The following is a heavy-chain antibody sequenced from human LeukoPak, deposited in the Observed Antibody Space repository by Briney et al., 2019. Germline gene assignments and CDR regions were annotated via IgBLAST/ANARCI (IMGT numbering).Heavy chain of an antibody. Sequence: QPGGSLRLACAASGFTFSSYEMNWVRQAPGKGLEWISYTSISGSTIYYADSVKGRFTISRDNAKNSLYLQMNSLRAEDTAVYYCARDIEALWFGELRDWFDPWGQGTLVTVSS. CDR2: TSISGSTI. CDR1: GFTFSSYE. V-gene: IGHV3-48*03. CDR3: ARDIEALWFGELRDWFDP. J-gene: IGHJ5*02. D-gene: IGHD3-10*01.